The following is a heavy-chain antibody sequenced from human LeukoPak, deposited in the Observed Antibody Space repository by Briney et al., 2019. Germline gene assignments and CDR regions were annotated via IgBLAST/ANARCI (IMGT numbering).Heavy chain of an antibody. J-gene: IGHJ3*02. V-gene: IGHV1-18*01. CDR3: ARNFGHYYDSSGYLDDAFDI. Sequence: ASVKVSRKASGYTFTSYGISWVRQAPGQGLEWMGWISAYNGNTNYAQKLQGRVTMTTDTSTSTAYMELRSLRSDDTAVYYCARNFGHYYDSSGYLDDAFDIWGQGTMVTVSS. CDR1: GYTFTSYG. CDR2: ISAYNGNT. D-gene: IGHD3-22*01.